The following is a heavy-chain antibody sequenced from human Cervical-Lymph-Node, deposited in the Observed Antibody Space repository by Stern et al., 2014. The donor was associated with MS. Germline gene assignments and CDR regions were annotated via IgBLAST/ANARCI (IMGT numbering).Heavy chain of an antibody. CDR3: ARSKTYSSAWYAM. Sequence: VQLVESGGGVVQPGRSLRLSCAASGFTFSSYHLHWVRQAPGKGLEWVAVISHDGTSKNYADSVKGRFTISRDYSKNTLYLQMNSLRAEDTAVYYCARSKTYSSAWYAMWGQGTLVTVSS. CDR1: GFTFSSYH. V-gene: IGHV3-30*04. J-gene: IGHJ4*02. CDR2: ISHDGTSK. D-gene: IGHD6-19*01.